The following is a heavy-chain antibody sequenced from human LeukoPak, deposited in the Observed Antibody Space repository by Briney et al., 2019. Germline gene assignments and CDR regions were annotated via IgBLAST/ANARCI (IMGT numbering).Heavy chain of an antibody. CDR1: GGSINNYY. V-gene: IGHV4-4*07. Sequence: SETLSPTCTVSGGSINNYYRSWIRQPPGKGLKWIGRIYTRGSTNYNPSLKSRVTMSVDTSKNQFSLKLSSVTAADTAVYYCARGRYCSADICSGGDAFDIWGQGTMVSVSS. J-gene: IGHJ3*02. D-gene: IGHD2-15*01. CDR2: IYTRGST. CDR3: ARGRYCSADICSGGDAFDI.